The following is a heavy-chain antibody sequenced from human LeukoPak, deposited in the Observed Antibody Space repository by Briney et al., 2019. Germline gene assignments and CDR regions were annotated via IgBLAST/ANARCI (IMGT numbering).Heavy chain of an antibody. CDR2: IYHSGST. J-gene: IGHJ4*02. CDR3: ARHSAVLRFLEWLPLFDY. V-gene: IGHV4-39*01. D-gene: IGHD3-3*01. Sequence: GSLRLSCAASGFTFSSYWMHWIRQPPGKGLEWIESIYHSGSTYYNPSLKSRVTISVDTSKNQFSLKLSSVTAADTAVYYCARHSAVLRFLEWLPLFDYWGQGTLVTVSS. CDR1: GFTFSSYW.